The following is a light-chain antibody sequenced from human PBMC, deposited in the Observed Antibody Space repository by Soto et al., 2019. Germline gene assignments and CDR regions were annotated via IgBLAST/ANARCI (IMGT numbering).Light chain of an antibody. Sequence: QSVLTQPASVSGSPGQSITISCTGTSSDVGRYRYVTWYQQHPGKAPKLMIYEVSNRPSGVSNRFSGSKSGSTASLTISGLQAEDEADYYCCSYTANTAWVFGGGTKLTVL. CDR3: CSYTANTAWV. CDR2: EVS. J-gene: IGLJ3*02. CDR1: SSDVGRYRY. V-gene: IGLV2-14*01.